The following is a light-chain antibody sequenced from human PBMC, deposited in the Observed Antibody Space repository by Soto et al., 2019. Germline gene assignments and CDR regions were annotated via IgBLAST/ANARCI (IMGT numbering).Light chain of an antibody. CDR3: QQYSSSRT. CDR2: GGS. J-gene: IGKJ1*01. CDR1: QSVSSNH. Sequence: EIVMTHSPAPLSVSPGERATLSSSASQSVSSNHLAWYQQKPGQAPRLLIYGGSSRATGIPVRFSGSGYETDFTLTITRLEPEDFAVYYCQQYSSSRTFGQGTKVDIK. V-gene: IGKV3-20*01.